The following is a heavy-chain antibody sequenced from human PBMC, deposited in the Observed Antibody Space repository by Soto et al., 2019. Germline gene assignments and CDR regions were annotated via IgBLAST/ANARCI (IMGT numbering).Heavy chain of an antibody. CDR1: GFTFSSYG. CDR2: ISYDGSNK. Sequence: PGGSLRLSCAASGFTFSSYGMHWVRQAPGKGLEWVAVISYDGSNKYYADSVKGRFTISRDNSKNTLYLQMNSLRAEDTAVHYCAKDNNWNLLPNPHFDYWGQGTLVTVSS. J-gene: IGHJ4*02. D-gene: IGHD1-7*01. CDR3: AKDNNWNLLPNPHFDY. V-gene: IGHV3-30*18.